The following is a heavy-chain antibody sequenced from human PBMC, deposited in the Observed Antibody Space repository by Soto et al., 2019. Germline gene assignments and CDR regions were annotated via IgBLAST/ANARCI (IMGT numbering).Heavy chain of an antibody. J-gene: IGHJ4*02. CDR2: ISGSGGST. V-gene: IGHV3-23*01. Sequence: EVQLLESGGGLVQPGGSLRLSCAASGFTFSSYAMSWVRQAPGKGLEWVSAISGSGGSTYYADSVKGRFTISRDNSKTTLYLQMNSLRAEDTAVYYCAKDPRHDYGLDYWGQGTLVTVSS. D-gene: IGHD4-17*01. CDR1: GFTFSSYA. CDR3: AKDPRHDYGLDY.